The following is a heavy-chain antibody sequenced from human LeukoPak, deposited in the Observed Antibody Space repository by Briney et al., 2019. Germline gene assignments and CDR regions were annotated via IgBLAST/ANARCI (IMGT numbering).Heavy chain of an antibody. Sequence: TGGSLRLSCAASGFTFGDYAMHWVRQAPGKGLEWVSGISWNSDSIGYADSVKGRFTISRDNAKNSLYLQMNSLRAEDTAMYYCARDTRGESDYWGHGTLVTVSS. V-gene: IGHV3-9*01. CDR1: GFTFGDYA. CDR2: ISWNSDSI. J-gene: IGHJ4*01. D-gene: IGHD3-10*01. CDR3: ARDTRGESDY.